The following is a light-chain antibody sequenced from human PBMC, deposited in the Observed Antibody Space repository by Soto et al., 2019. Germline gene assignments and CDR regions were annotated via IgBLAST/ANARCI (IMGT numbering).Light chain of an antibody. V-gene: IGKV3-15*01. CDR1: QSINSN. CDR2: GAS. CDR3: QQYNNWWT. J-gene: IGKJ1*01. Sequence: EIVMTQSPATLSVSPGERPTLSCRASQSINSNLAWYQQKPGQTPRLLIYGASTRATGIPARFSGSGSGTDFTLTISSLQSEDFAVYYCQQYNNWWTFGQGTKVEIK.